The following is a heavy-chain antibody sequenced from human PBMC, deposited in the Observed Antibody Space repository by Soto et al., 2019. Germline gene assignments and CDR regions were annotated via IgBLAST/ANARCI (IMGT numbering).Heavy chain of an antibody. CDR1: GFTFSSYG. D-gene: IGHD6-6*01. Sequence: PGGSLRLSCAASGFTFSSYGMHWVRQAPGKGLEWVAVISYDGSNKYYADSVKGRFTISRDNSKNTLYLQMNRLRAADPAVYHCATAASSDAFDIWGQGTMVTVSS. CDR3: ATAASSDAFDI. V-gene: IGHV3-30*03. CDR2: ISYDGSNK. J-gene: IGHJ3*02.